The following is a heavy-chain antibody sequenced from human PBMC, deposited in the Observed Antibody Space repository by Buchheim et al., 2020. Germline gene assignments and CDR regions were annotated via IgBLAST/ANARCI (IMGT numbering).Heavy chain of an antibody. CDR3: ARAFDCSGGSCYSDP. CDR2: ISHSGST. Sequence: QVQLQQWGAGLLKPSETLSLTCAVYGGSFSGYYWSWIRQPPGKGLEWIGEISHSGSTNYNPSLKSRVTISVDTSKNQFSLKLSSVTAADTAVYYCARAFDCSGGSCYSDPWGQGTL. D-gene: IGHD2-15*01. V-gene: IGHV4-34*01. CDR1: GGSFSGYY. J-gene: IGHJ5*02.